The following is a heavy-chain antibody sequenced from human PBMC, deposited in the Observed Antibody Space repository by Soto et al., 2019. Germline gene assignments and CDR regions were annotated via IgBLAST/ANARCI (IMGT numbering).Heavy chain of an antibody. CDR1: GGTFSNYA. CDR3: AKDGGKDGYFGNWFDP. V-gene: IGHV1-69*15. Sequence: QVQLVQSGAEVKKPGSSVKVSCKASGGTFSNYAITWVRQALGQGLEWLGRIIPIFGSANFAQKFQGRVTLTADESTTTAYMELRNLRSDDTAVYYCAKDGGKDGYFGNWFDPWGQGTLVTGSS. D-gene: IGHD5-12*01. CDR2: IIPIFGSA. J-gene: IGHJ5*02.